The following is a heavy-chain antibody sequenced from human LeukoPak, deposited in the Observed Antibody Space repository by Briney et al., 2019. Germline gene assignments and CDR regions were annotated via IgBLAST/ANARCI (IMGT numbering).Heavy chain of an antibody. J-gene: IGHJ4*02. Sequence: KPSETLSLTCTVSGGSISRYYWSWIRQSPGKGLEWIGYIYYSGSTNYNPSLKSRVTISVDTSKNQFSLKLSSVTAADTAVYYCARGRVRGVIIRGLVDYWGQGTLVTVSS. CDR2: IYYSGST. CDR1: GGSISRYY. D-gene: IGHD3-10*01. CDR3: ARGRVRGVIIRGLVDY. V-gene: IGHV4-59*01.